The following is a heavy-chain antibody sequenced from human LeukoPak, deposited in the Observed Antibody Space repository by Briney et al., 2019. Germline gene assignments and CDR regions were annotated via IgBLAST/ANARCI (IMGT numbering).Heavy chain of an antibody. Sequence: SETLSLTCTVSDDSISSYYWSWIRQPAGEGLEWIGRIYTSGYTNYNPSLESRVTMSVGKSKNQISLKLTSVTAADTAVYYCVRDGMTSVTVAFDVWGQGTMVTVSS. D-gene: IGHD4-17*01. J-gene: IGHJ3*01. CDR3: VRDGMTSVTVAFDV. CDR1: DDSISSYY. CDR2: IYTSGYT. V-gene: IGHV4-4*07.